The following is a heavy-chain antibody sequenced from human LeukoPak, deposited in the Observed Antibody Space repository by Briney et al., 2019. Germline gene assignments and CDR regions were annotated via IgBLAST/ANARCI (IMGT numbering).Heavy chain of an antibody. D-gene: IGHD5-24*01. J-gene: IGHJ4*02. Sequence: EASVKVSCKASGYTFTSYGISWVRQAPGQGLEWMGGIIPIFGTANYAQKFQGRVTITADESTSTAYMELSSLRSEDTAVYYCARDRGDGYNQSPHYWGQGTLVTVSS. CDR2: IIPIFGTA. CDR1: GYTFTSYG. V-gene: IGHV1-69*13. CDR3: ARDRGDGYNQSPHY.